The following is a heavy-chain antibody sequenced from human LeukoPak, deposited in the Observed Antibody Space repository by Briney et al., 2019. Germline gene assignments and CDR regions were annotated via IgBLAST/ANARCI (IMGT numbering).Heavy chain of an antibody. CDR3: VRDRGSYRPIDY. J-gene: IGHJ4*02. CDR2: ISGSGGST. Sequence: GGSLRLSCAASGFTFSSYAMSWVRQAPGKGLEWVSAISGSGGSTYYADSVKGRFTISRDNAENSLYLEMNSLRVEDTAIYYCVRDRGSYRPIDYWGQGTLVTVSS. V-gene: IGHV3-23*01. D-gene: IGHD1-26*01. CDR1: GFTFSSYA.